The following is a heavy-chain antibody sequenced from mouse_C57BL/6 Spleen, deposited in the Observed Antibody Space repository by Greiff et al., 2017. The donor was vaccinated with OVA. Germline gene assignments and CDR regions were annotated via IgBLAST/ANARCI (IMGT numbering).Heavy chain of an antibody. CDR3: AKLGRGFAY. CDR1: GYAFSSSW. CDR2: IYPGVGDT. Sequence: VKLQQSGPELVKPGASVKISCKASGYAFSSSWMNWVKKRPGKGLEWIGRIYPGVGDTNYNGKFKGKATLTADKSSSTAYMQLSSLTSEDSAFYFCAKLGRGFAYWGQGTLVTVSA. J-gene: IGHJ3*01. V-gene: IGHV1-82*01. D-gene: IGHD4-1*01.